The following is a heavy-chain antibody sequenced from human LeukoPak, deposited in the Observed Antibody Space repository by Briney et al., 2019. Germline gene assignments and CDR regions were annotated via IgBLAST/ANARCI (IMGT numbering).Heavy chain of an antibody. CDR3: ARGDAFSGDH. CDR1: GFNFPKFW. V-gene: IGHV3-7*03. J-gene: IGHJ4*02. D-gene: IGHD3-16*01. CDR2: TQPEGNEK. Sequence: GSLRLSCAVSGFNFPKFWMSWVRQAPGRGLEWVANTQPEGNEKFYEESVKGRFTISRDNTKDLLFLQMNDLRVEDTGVYYCARGDAFSGDHWGQGTQVTVST.